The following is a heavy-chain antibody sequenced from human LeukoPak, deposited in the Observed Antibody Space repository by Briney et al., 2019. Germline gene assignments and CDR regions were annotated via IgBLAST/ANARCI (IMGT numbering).Heavy chain of an antibody. V-gene: IGHV3-23*01. Sequence: GGSLRLSCAASGFTFSTFAMIWVRQPPGKGLEWVSSIFPSGGEIHYADSVRGRFTISRDNSKSTLSLQMNSLRAEDTAVYYCAKASNRHLRYFDWLLGSDAFDIWGQGTMVTVSS. CDR1: GFTFSTFA. CDR2: IFPSGGEI. J-gene: IGHJ3*02. D-gene: IGHD3-9*01. CDR3: AKASNRHLRYFDWLLGSDAFDI.